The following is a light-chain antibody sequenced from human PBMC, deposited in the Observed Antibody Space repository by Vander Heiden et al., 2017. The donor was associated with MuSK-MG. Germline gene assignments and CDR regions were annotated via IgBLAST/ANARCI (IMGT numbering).Light chain of an antibody. J-gene: IGLJ3*02. V-gene: IGLV4-69*01. CDR2: LNSDGSH. Sequence: QLVLTQSTSVSASLGASVRLTRTLSSGRTRYASAWPQQQPENGPRYLIMLNSDGSHSKGDQIPDRSSGSSSGADRYLTISSLQSEDESDYYCQTWGTGIWVFGGGTKLTVL. CDR3: QTWGTGIWV. CDR1: SGRTRYA.